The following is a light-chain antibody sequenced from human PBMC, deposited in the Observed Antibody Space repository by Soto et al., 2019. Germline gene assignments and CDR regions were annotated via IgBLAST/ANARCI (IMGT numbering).Light chain of an antibody. J-gene: IGKJ1*01. V-gene: IGKV3-20*01. Sequence: EIVLTQSPDTLSLSPGERATLSCRASQSISNSYIAWYQQKPGQAPRLLIYGASSRATGIPDRFSGSGSGTDFTLTISRLEPEDFAVCYCQQYGSSPWTFGQGTKVEIK. CDR1: QSISNSY. CDR3: QQYGSSPWT. CDR2: GAS.